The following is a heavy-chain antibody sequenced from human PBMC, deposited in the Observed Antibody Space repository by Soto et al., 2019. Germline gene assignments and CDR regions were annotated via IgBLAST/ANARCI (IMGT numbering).Heavy chain of an antibody. Sequence: EVQLVGSGGGFVQPGGSLRLSCAASEFTFRSYWMSWVRQAPGKGLEWVANINQDGSEKNYVESVKGRFTISRDNAKNSLDLQMNSLRVEDTAVYYCARSASYLSYFYYYYMDVWGKGTTVTVSS. CDR3: ARSASYLSYFYYYYMDV. J-gene: IGHJ6*03. D-gene: IGHD3-3*01. V-gene: IGHV3-7*01. CDR2: INQDGSEK. CDR1: EFTFRSYW.